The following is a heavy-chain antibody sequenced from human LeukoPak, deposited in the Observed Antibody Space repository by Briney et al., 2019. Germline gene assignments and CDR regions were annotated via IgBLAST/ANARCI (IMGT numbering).Heavy chain of an antibody. CDR2: IKQDGSEK. CDR3: ARGLATVTT. J-gene: IGHJ5*02. D-gene: IGHD4-17*01. CDR1: GFTLSSYW. V-gene: IGHV3-7*03. Sequence: GGSLRLSCAASGFTLSSYWMSWVRQAPGKGLEWVANIKQDGSEKYYVDSVKGRFTISRDNAKNSLYLQMNSLRAEDTAVYYCARGLATVTTWGQGTLVTVSS.